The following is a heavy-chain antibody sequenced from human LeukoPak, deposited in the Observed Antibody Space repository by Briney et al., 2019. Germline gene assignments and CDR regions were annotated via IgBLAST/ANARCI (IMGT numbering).Heavy chain of an antibody. Sequence: ASVKVSCKASGYTFTGYYMHWVRQAPGQGLEWMGWISAYNGNTNYAQKPQGRVTMTTDTSTSTAYMELRSLRSDDTAVYYCARDDRLRGFSWGQGTLVTVSS. CDR1: GYTFTGYY. V-gene: IGHV1-18*04. J-gene: IGHJ5*02. CDR3: ARDDRLRGFS. CDR2: ISAYNGNT. D-gene: IGHD2-8*01.